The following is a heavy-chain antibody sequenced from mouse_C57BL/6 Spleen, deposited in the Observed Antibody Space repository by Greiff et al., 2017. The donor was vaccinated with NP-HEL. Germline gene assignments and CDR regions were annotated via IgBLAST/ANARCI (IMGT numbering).Heavy chain of an antibody. CDR3: ARKATAGFAY. D-gene: IGHD1-2*01. J-gene: IGHJ3*01. V-gene: IGHV5-17*01. CDR1: GFTFSDYG. CDR2: ISSGSSTI. Sequence: EVKLMESGGGLVKPGGSLKLSCAASGFTFSDYGMHWVRQAPEKGLEWVAYISSGSSTIYYADTVKGRFTISRDNAKNTLFLQMTSLRSEDTAMYYCARKATAGFAYWGQGTLVTVSA.